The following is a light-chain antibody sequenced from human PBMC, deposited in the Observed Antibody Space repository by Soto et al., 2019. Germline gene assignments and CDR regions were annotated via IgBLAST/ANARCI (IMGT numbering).Light chain of an antibody. J-gene: IGKJ4*01. Sequence: DIKLTQSPSSVSASVGDTVTLTCRADQTFSSLLAWYQHKPGKAPKLLIYAASTLQNGVPSRFSGSGSGTVFTLTITSLQPEDSATYYCQQTNRFPLNFGGGTNVEIK. V-gene: IGKV1D-12*01. CDR1: QTFSSL. CDR2: AAS. CDR3: QQTNRFPLN.